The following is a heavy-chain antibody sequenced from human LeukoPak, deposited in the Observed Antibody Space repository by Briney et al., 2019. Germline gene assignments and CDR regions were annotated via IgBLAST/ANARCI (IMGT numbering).Heavy chain of an antibody. V-gene: IGHV3-48*01. J-gene: IGHJ4*02. CDR2: ISTSSSTI. CDR1: GFTFSSYS. CDR3: ARDAAPSEYGDLYYFDY. Sequence: PGGSLRLSCAASGFTFSSYSMNWVRQAPGKGLEWVSYISTSSSTIYYADSVKGRFTISRDNAKNSLYLQMNSLRGEDTAVYYCARDAAPSEYGDLYYFDYWGQGTLVTVSA. D-gene: IGHD4-17*01.